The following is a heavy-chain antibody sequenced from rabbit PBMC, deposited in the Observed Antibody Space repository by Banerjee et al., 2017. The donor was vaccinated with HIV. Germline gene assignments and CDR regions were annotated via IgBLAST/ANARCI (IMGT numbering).Heavy chain of an antibody. V-gene: IGHV1S8*01. Sequence: KDYASWVNGRFTISSHNAQNMLYLQLSSLTATDTAIYFCARDGYTDYAGYVFDLWGQGTLVTVS. D-gene: IGHD7-1*01. CDR3: ARDGYTDYAGYVFDL. J-gene: IGHJ4*01. CDR2: K.